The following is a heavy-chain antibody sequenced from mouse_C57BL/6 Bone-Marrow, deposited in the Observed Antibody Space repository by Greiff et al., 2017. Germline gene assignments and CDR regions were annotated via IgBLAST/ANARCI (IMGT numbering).Heavy chain of an antibody. CDR1: GFTFSSYG. D-gene: IGHD1-1*01. CDR2: ISSGGSYT. Sequence: DVMLVESGGDLVKPGGSLKLSCAASGFTFSSYGMSWVRQTPDKRLEWVATISSGGSYTYYPDSVKGRFTISRDTAKNTLYLQMSSLKSEDTAMYYCARHWYYGSRYVGGFAYWGQGTLVTVSA. J-gene: IGHJ3*01. V-gene: IGHV5-6*02. CDR3: ARHWYYGSRYVGGFAY.